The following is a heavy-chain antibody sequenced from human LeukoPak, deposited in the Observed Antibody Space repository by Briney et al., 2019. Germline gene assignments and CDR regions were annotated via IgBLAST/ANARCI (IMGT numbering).Heavy chain of an antibody. CDR3: TTGPRITMIVVFGY. CDR2: ISSNGGST. V-gene: IGHV3-64*01. J-gene: IGHJ4*02. Sequence: GGSLRLSCAASGFTFSSYAMHWVRQAPGKGLEYVSAISSNGGSTYYANSVKGRFTISRDNSKNTLYLQMGSLRAEDTAVYYCTTGPRITMIVVFGYWGQGTLVTVSS. D-gene: IGHD3-22*01. CDR1: GFTFSSYA.